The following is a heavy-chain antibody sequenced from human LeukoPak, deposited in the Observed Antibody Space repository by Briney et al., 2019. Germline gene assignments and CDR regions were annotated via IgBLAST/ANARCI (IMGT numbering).Heavy chain of an antibody. CDR3: ARDVELRKGDQYSVTYYMDV. CDR1: GFTFSSYS. J-gene: IGHJ6*03. Sequence: GGSLRLSCAASGFTFSSYSMNWVRQAPGRGLEWVSSISSSSSYIYYADSVKGRFTISRDNAKNSLYLQMNSLRAEDTAVYYCARDVELRKGDQYSVTYYMDVWGKGTTVTVSS. D-gene: IGHD1-26*01. V-gene: IGHV3-21*01. CDR2: ISSSSSYI.